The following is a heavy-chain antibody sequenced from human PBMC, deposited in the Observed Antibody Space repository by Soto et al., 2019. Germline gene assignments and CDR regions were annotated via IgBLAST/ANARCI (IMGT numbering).Heavy chain of an antibody. CDR1: GFTFSSYG. V-gene: IGHV3-33*01. Sequence: QVQLVESGGGVDQPGRSLRLSCAASGFTFSSYGMHWVRQAPGKGLEWVAVIWYDGSNKYYADSVKGRFTISRDNSKNTLYLQMNSLRAEDTAVYYCAREPNWGSNYFDYWGQGTLVTVSS. CDR2: IWYDGSNK. CDR3: AREPNWGSNYFDY. D-gene: IGHD7-27*01. J-gene: IGHJ4*02.